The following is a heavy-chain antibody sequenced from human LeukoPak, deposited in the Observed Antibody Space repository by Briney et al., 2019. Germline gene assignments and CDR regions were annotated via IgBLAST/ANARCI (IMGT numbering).Heavy chain of an antibody. CDR2: INPNSGGT. Sequence: ASVTVSCKASGYTFTGYYMHWVRQAPGQGLEWMGWINPNSGGTNYAQKFQGRVTMTRDTSISTAYMELSRLRSDDTAVYYCARAAGGSYSSSNDAFDIWGQGTMVTVSS. CDR3: ARAAGGSYSSSNDAFDI. V-gene: IGHV1-2*02. J-gene: IGHJ3*02. CDR1: GYTFTGYY. D-gene: IGHD6-6*01.